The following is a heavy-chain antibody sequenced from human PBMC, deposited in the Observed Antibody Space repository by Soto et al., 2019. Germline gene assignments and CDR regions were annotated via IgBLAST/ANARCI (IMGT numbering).Heavy chain of an antibody. CDR1: GGSISSYY. J-gene: IGHJ6*02. Sequence: PXGTLSLTCTVSGGSISSYYWSWIRQPPGKGLEWIGYIYYSGSTNYNPSLKSRVTISVDTSKNQFSLKLSSVTAADTAVYYCARDYQGYYDSSGYYGMDVWAQGTTVTVSS. CDR3: ARDYQGYYDSSGYYGMDV. CDR2: IYYSGST. V-gene: IGHV4-59*01. D-gene: IGHD3-22*01.